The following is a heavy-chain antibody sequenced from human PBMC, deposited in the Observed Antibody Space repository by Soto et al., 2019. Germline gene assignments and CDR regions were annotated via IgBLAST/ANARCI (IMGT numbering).Heavy chain of an antibody. CDR3: ARAGISYPTDYFDY. CDR1: GYAFTTYA. D-gene: IGHD6-6*01. CDR2: INIGNGHT. Sequence: QVQLVQSGAEVKKPGASVKVSCMASGYAFTTYAIHWVRQAPGQRLEWMGWINIGNGHTKYSQKFQDRVTIYSYTSASTVKMELTSLRSEDTDVYYCARAGISYPTDYFDYWGQGTLVTDS. J-gene: IGHJ4*02. V-gene: IGHV1-3*04.